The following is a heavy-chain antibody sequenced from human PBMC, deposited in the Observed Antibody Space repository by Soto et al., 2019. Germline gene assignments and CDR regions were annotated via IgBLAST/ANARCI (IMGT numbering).Heavy chain of an antibody. CDR3: TRVQLRHITDGGGYLLGF. V-gene: IGHV3-23*01. CDR2: LRSGGDNT. CDR1: GSTFNNLA. Sequence: EVQLLQSGGGLGQPGGSLTLSCAASGSTFNNLAMTWVRQTPGKGLEWGSSLRSGGDNTWYTDSVKGRFTISRNNPKSPLYLDINTLSAADTAVYDCTRVQLRHITDGGGYLLGFWGQGTMVTVST. J-gene: IGHJ4*02. D-gene: IGHD1-1*01.